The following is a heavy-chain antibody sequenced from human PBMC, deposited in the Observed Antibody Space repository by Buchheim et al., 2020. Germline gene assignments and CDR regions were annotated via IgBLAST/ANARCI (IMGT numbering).Heavy chain of an antibody. V-gene: IGHV3-7*03. CDR2: IRQDGAET. J-gene: IGHJ4*02. CDR3: ARDQGKLDY. Sequence: QLVESGGGLVQTGGSLRLSCEASGFTFTRYWLSWVRQAPGKGLEWVGNIRQDGAETNSVDSVKGRFTISRDNAKNLLFLQMNSLRAEDTAVYYCARDQGKLDYWGQGT. CDR1: GFTFTRYW.